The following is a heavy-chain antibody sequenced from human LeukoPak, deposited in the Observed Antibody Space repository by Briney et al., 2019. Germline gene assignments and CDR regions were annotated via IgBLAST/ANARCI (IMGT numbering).Heavy chain of an antibody. Sequence: GGSLRLSCAASGFTFSSSYMSWVRQAPGKGLEWVSVIYSGGSIFYTDSVKGRFTISRDNSKNTLYLQMNSLRAEDTAVYYCARAASGSSPSDYWGQGTLVTVSS. D-gene: IGHD3-10*01. CDR1: GFTFSSSY. J-gene: IGHJ4*02. CDR3: ARAASGSSPSDY. V-gene: IGHV3-53*01. CDR2: IYSGGSI.